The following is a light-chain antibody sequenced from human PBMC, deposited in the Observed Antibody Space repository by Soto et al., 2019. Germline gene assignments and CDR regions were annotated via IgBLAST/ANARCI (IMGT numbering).Light chain of an antibody. V-gene: IGKV3-20*01. Sequence: EIVLTQSPGTLSLSPGERVTLSCRASQSVSSTYLGWYQQKPGQAPRLLIYGASSRATGIPDRFSGSGSGTDFTLTISRLEPEDSAVYYCQQYGSSSWTFGQGTKVEIK. CDR2: GAS. J-gene: IGKJ1*01. CDR3: QQYGSSSWT. CDR1: QSVSSTY.